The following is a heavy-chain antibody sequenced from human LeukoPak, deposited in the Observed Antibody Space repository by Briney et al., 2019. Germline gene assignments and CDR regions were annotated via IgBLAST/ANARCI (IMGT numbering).Heavy chain of an antibody. V-gene: IGHV1-2*02. J-gene: IGHJ5*02. CDR1: GYTFTGHY. Sequence: ASVKVSCKASGYTFTGHYMHWLRQAPGQGLEWMGWVNPNTGGTNYAQKFQGRVTMTRDTSITTAYMELSRLIFDDTAIYYCATDPNPYSRSFNWFDPWGQEPWSPSPQ. CDR3: ATDPNPYSRSFNWFDP. D-gene: IGHD1-26*01. CDR2: VNPNTGGT.